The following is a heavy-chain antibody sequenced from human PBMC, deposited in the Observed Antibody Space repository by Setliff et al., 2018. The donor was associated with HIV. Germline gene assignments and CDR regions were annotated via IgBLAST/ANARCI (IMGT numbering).Heavy chain of an antibody. D-gene: IGHD3-22*01. J-gene: IGHJ4*02. CDR1: GDSLGSYY. V-gene: IGHV4-59*12. Sequence: SETLSLTCSVSGDSLGSYYWSWIRQPPGKGLEWIGYIYHSGSSNSNPSLKSRVTISGDTSKNQLSLKLSSVTAADTAVYYCARVIYSYYDSTGYSCYFDYWGQGTLVTVS. CDR3: ARVIYSYYDSTGYSCYFDY. CDR2: IYHSGSS.